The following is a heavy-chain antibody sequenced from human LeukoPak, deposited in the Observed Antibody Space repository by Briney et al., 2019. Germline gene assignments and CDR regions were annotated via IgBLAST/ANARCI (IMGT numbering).Heavy chain of an antibody. CDR3: ATLGIVGATGVDY. CDR1: GDSIRSSTYY. Sequence: SETLSLTCTVSGDSIRSSTYYWGWIRQPPGKGLEWIGSLYHSGSSYYNPSPKSRVTISVDTSKNQFSLKLSSVTAADTAVYYCATLGIVGATGVDYWGQGTLVTVSS. CDR2: LYHSGSS. J-gene: IGHJ4*02. D-gene: IGHD1-26*01. V-gene: IGHV4-39*07.